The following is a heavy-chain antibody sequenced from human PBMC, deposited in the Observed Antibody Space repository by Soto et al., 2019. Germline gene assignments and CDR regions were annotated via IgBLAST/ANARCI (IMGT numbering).Heavy chain of an antibody. CDR1: GDSVSSNSAA. V-gene: IGHV6-1*01. CDR3: ARDPGYSSSWKKSYYYYGMDV. J-gene: IGHJ6*02. Sequence: SQTLSLTCAISGDSVSSNSAAWNWIRQSPSRGLEWLGRTYYRSKWYNDYAVSVKSRITINPDTSKNQFSLQLNSVTPEDTAVCYCARDPGYSSSWKKSYYYYGMDVWGQGTTVTVSS. D-gene: IGHD6-13*01. CDR2: TYYRSKWYN.